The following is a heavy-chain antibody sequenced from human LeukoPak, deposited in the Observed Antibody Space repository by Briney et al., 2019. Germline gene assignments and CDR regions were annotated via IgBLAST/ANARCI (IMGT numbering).Heavy chain of an antibody. CDR1: GFTFSSYA. J-gene: IGHJ4*02. CDR3: AKDYFDWSK. D-gene: IGHD3-9*01. V-gene: IGHV3-23*01. Sequence: HPGGSLRLSCAASGFTFSSYAMSWVRQAPGEGLEWVSTIGGSGGDTHYADSVKGRFTISRDNSKNTLYLQMNSLRAEDTAVYYCAKDYFDWSKWGQGTLVTVSS. CDR2: IGGSGGDT.